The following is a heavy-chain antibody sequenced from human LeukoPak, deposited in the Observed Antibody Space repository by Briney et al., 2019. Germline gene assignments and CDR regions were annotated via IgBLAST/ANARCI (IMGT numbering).Heavy chain of an antibody. D-gene: IGHD1-26*01. CDR2: ISSSSSYI. CDR3: ARDLSPSSPVGAQFDF. V-gene: IGHV3-21*01. Sequence: PGGSLRLSCAVSGFTLSSNSWSWVRQAPGKGLEWVSSISSSSSYIYYAVSVKGRFTISRDNAKNSLYLQMNSLRAEDTAVYYCARDLSPSSPVGAQFDFWGQGTLVTVSS. J-gene: IGHJ4*02. CDR1: GFTLSSNS.